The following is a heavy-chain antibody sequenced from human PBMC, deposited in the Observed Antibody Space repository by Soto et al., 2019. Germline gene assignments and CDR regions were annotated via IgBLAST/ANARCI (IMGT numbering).Heavy chain of an antibody. CDR3: ARLLTIYCSGGSCYDLFDY. D-gene: IGHD2-15*01. CDR1: GYTFTSYG. J-gene: IGHJ4*02. V-gene: IGHV1-18*01. CDR2: ISAYNGNT. Sequence: GASVKVSCKASGYTFTSYGISWVRQAPGQGLEWMGWISAYNGNTNYAQKLQGRVTMTTDTSTSTAYMELRSLRSDDTAVYYCARLLTIYCSGGSCYDLFDYWGQGTLVTVSS.